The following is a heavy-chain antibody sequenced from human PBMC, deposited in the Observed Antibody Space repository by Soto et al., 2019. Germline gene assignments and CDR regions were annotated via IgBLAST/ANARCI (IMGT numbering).Heavy chain of an antibody. CDR3: ARTGMVAATYDAFDI. V-gene: IGHV1-69*13. Sequence: GASVKVSCKASGGTFSSYAISWVRQAPGQGLEWMGGIIPIFGTANYAQKFQGRVTITADESTSTAYMELSSLRSEDTAVYYCARTGMVAATYDAFDIWGQGTMVTVSS. J-gene: IGHJ3*02. CDR2: IIPIFGTA. D-gene: IGHD2-15*01. CDR1: GGTFSSYA.